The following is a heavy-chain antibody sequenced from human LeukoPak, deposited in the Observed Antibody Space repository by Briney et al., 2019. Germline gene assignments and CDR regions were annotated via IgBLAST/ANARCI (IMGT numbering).Heavy chain of an antibody. CDR1: GGTFSSYA. D-gene: IGHD6-6*01. CDR3: ARGLYSSSSAPYFDY. Sequence: SVKVSCKASGGTFSSYAISWVRQAPGQGLEWMGGINPIFGTANYAQKFQGRVTITTDESTSTAYMELSSLRSEDTAVYYCARGLYSSSSAPYFDYWGQGTLVTVSS. CDR2: INPIFGTA. J-gene: IGHJ4*02. V-gene: IGHV1-69*05.